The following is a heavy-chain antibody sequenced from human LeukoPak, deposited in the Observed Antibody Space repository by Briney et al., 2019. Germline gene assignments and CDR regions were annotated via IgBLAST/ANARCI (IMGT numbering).Heavy chain of an antibody. D-gene: IGHD1-1*01. CDR2: IYYSGST. CDR3: ARWSGWNDPYYFDY. Sequence: SETLSLTCTVSVGSISSYYWSWIRQPPGKGLEWIGYIYYSGSTNYNPSLKSRVTISVDTSKNQFSLKLSSVTAADTAVYYCARWSGWNDPYYFDYWGQGTLVTVSS. J-gene: IGHJ4*02. V-gene: IGHV4-59*08. CDR1: VGSISSYY.